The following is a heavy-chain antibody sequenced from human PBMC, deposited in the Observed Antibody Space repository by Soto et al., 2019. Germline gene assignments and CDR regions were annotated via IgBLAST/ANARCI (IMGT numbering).Heavy chain of an antibody. J-gene: IGHJ4*02. V-gene: IGHV1-2*02. CDR1: GYTFTGHY. CDR3: ARGIWYSSSWYYFDY. D-gene: IGHD6-13*01. Sequence: QVQLVQSGAEVKKPGASVKVSCKASGYTFTGHYIHWVRQAPEQGPEWMGEISSESGGTRYAQKFQGRVTLTRDTSITTVYMELSSLRSEDTAVYYCARGIWYSSSWYYFDYWGQGTLVTVSS. CDR2: ISSESGGT.